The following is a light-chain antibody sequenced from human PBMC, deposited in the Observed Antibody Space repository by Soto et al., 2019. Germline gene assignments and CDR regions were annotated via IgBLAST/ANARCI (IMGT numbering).Light chain of an antibody. J-gene: IGKJ2*01. V-gene: IGKV1-5*03. Sequence: DIQMTQSPSTLSASVGDRVTITCRASQNVNTWLAWYQQKPGKAPKVLSYKASSLQSGAPSRFSGSGSGTEFTLTISSLQPDDFATYYCQQYNTLPPYTFGQGTKVEIK. CDR2: KAS. CDR1: QNVNTW. CDR3: QQYNTLPPYT.